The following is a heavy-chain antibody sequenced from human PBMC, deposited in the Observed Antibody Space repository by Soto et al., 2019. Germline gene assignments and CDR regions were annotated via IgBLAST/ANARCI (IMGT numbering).Heavy chain of an antibody. Sequence: PGGSLRLSCAASGFTFSSYAMSWVRQAPGKGLEWVSAISGSGGSTYYADTVKGRCTISRDNSKNTLYLQMNSLRAEDTAVYYCAKDRSDYDILTGPCWGQGTLVTVSS. J-gene: IGHJ4*02. CDR1: GFTFSSYA. CDR2: ISGSGGST. V-gene: IGHV3-23*01. D-gene: IGHD3-9*01. CDR3: AKDRSDYDILTGPC.